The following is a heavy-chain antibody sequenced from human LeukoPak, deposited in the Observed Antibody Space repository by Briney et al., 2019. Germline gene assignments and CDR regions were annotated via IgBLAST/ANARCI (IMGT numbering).Heavy chain of an antibody. CDR3: ARSRPYLPPFWYYYYMDV. CDR1: GGSFSGYY. V-gene: IGHV4-34*01. J-gene: IGHJ6*03. D-gene: IGHD3-3*01. CDR2: INHSGST. Sequence: SETLSLTCAVSGGSFSGYYWSWICQPPGKGLEWIGEINHSGSTNYNPSLKSRVTISVDTSKNQFSLKLSSVTAADTAVYYRARSRPYLPPFWYYYYMDVWGKGTTVTVSS.